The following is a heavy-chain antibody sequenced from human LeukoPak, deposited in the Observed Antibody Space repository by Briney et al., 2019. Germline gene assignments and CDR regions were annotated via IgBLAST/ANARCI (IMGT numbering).Heavy chain of an antibody. D-gene: IGHD3-22*01. V-gene: IGHV4-61*02. CDR1: GGSISSGDNY. CDR2: IYNSGST. Sequence: TLSLTCTVSGGSISSGDNYWSWIRQPAGKGLEWIGRIYNSGSTNYNPSLKSRVTISGDTSKNQFSLRLSSVTAADTAVYYCARASYSYDINGWVPFDYWGQGTLVTVSS. J-gene: IGHJ4*02. CDR3: ARASYSYDINGWVPFDY.